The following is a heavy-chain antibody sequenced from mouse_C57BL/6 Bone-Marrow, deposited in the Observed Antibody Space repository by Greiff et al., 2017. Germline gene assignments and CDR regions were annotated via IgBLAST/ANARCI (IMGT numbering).Heavy chain of an antibody. CDR3: TRSSFITTAFYAMDY. CDR2: ISSGGDYI. D-gene: IGHD1-1*01. Sequence: DVQLVESGEGLVKPGGSLKLSCAASGFTFSSYAMSWVRQTPEKRLEWVAYISSGGDYIYYADTVKGRFTISRDNARNTLYLQMSSLKSEDTAMYYCTRSSFITTAFYAMDYGGQGTSVTVSS. V-gene: IGHV5-9-1*02. CDR1: GFTFSSYA. J-gene: IGHJ4*01.